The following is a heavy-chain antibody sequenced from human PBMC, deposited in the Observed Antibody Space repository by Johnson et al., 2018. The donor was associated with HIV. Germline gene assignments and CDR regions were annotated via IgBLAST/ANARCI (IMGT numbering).Heavy chain of an antibody. CDR2: IYSGGST. D-gene: IGHD6-25*01. CDR3: ATIAAHGAAFDI. V-gene: IGHV3-66*02. Sequence: VQLVESGGGLVQPGGSLRLSCAASGFTVRSDYMNWVRQAPGKGLEWVSIIYSGGSTKYADSVKGRFTISRDNSKNTLYLQMNSLRPEDTAAYYCATIAAHGAAFDIWGQGTVVTVSS. CDR1: GFTVRSDY. J-gene: IGHJ3*02.